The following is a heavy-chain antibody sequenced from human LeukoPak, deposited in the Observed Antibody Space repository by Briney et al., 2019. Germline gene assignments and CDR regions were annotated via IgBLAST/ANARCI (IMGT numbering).Heavy chain of an antibody. CDR1: GGSISSYY. Sequence: SETLSLTCTVSGGSISSYYWSWIRQPPGKGLEWIGYIYYSGSTNYNPSLKSRVTISVDTSKNQFSLKLSSVTAADTAVYYRARDHATWTGYAYYFDYWGQGTLVTVSS. J-gene: IGHJ4*02. CDR2: IYYSGST. CDR3: ARDHATWTGYAYYFDY. D-gene: IGHD3/OR15-3a*01. V-gene: IGHV4-59*01.